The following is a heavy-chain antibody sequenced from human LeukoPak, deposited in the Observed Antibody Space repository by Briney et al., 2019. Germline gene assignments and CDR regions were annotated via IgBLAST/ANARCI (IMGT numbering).Heavy chain of an antibody. V-gene: IGHV3-11*06. CDR1: GSTFSDYY. CDR3: SRVYYYGSLGMDV. D-gene: IGHD3-10*01. J-gene: IGHJ6*02. CDR2: ISSSSSYT. Sequence: PGGSLRLSCAASGSTFSDYYMSWIRQAPGKGLEWVSYISSSSSYTNYADSVKGRFTISRDNAKNSLYLQMNSLRAEDTAVYYWSRVYYYGSLGMDVWGQGTTVTVSS.